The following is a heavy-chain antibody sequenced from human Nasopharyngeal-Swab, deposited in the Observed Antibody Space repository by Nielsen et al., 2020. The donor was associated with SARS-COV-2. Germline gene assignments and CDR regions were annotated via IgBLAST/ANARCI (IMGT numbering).Heavy chain of an antibody. CDR2: IYYSGGT. CDR3: ASGRGDFHFDY. D-gene: IGHD2-21*02. Sequence: SETLSLTCTVSGGSISSYYWSWIRQPPGKGLEWIGYIYYSGGTNYSPPLKSRVTFSVDTSKNQFSLKLSSVTAADTAVYYCASGRGDFHFDYWGQGTLVTVSS. CDR1: GGSISSYY. J-gene: IGHJ4*02. V-gene: IGHV4-59*01.